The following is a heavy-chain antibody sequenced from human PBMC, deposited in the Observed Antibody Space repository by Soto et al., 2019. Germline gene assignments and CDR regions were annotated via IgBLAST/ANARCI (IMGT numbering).Heavy chain of an antibody. J-gene: IGHJ4*02. CDR1: GGSISSYY. Sequence: PSETLSLTCTVSGGSISSYYWSWIRQPPGKGLEWIGYIYHTGITNYNPSLKSRVTISVDMSKNQFSLTLSSVTAADTAVYHSARQYGTLAFAFDYWGQGALVTVSS. CDR2: IYHTGIT. V-gene: IGHV4-59*08. D-gene: IGHD1-1*01. CDR3: ARQYGTLAFAFDY.